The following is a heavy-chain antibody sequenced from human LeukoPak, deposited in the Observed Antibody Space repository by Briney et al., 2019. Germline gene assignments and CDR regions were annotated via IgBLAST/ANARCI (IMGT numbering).Heavy chain of an antibody. J-gene: IGHJ3*02. V-gene: IGHV1-18*04. CDR1: GYTFTGYH. D-gene: IGHD6-13*01. CDR2: ISAYNGNK. CDR3: ARVPLLKHGPANELDGPLYSSSWYRDAFDI. Sequence: ASVNVSCKGSGYTFTGYHMHWVRQAPGQGLEWMGWISAYNGNKNYAQKLQGRVTRTTDTSTSTAYMELRGLRSDDTAVYYCARVPLLKHGPANELDGPLYSSSWYRDAFDIWGQGTMVTVSS.